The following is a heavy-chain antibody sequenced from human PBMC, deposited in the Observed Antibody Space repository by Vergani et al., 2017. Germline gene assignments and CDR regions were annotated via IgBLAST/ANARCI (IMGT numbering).Heavy chain of an antibody. Sequence: QVQLVQSGAEVKKPGASVKVSCKASGYTFTSYYMHWVRQAPGQGLEWMGIINPSGGSTSYEQKFQGRVTMTRDTSTSTVYMELSSLRSEDTAVYYCARDEGSGWYEYYNWSDSWGQGTLVTVSS. D-gene: IGHD6-19*01. CDR2: INPSGGST. CDR3: ARDEGSGWYEYYNWSDS. CDR1: GYTFTSYY. J-gene: IGHJ5*01. V-gene: IGHV1-46*01.